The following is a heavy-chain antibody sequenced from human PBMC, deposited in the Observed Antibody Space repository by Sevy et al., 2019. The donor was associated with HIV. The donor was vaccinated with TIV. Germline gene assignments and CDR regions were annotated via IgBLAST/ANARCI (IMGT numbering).Heavy chain of an antibody. CDR3: TTDSKKRGLSALFDY. CDR2: IKSNTDGGTQ. Sequence: GGSLRLSCAASGFTFSNAWMSWVRQAPGKGLEWVGRIKSNTDGGTQDYAAPVKGRFTISRDDSKNKLYLQMNSLITEDTAIYYCTTDSKKRGLSALFDYWGQGTLVTVSS. D-gene: IGHD3-10*01. J-gene: IGHJ4*02. V-gene: IGHV3-15*01. CDR1: GFTFSNAW.